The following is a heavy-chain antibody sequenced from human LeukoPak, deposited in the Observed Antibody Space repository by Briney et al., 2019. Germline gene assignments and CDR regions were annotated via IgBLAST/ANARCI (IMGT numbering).Heavy chain of an antibody. V-gene: IGHV3-53*01. CDR1: GFTVSSNY. D-gene: IGHD5-12*01. Sequence: GGSLRLSCAASGFTVSSNYMSWVRQAPGKGLEWVSVIYSGGSTFYAGSVKGRFTISRDNSNNTLYLQMNSLRAEDTAVYYCARGGYMSNWFEHWGQGTPVTVSS. CDR2: IYSGGST. J-gene: IGHJ5*02. CDR3: ARGGYMSNWFEH.